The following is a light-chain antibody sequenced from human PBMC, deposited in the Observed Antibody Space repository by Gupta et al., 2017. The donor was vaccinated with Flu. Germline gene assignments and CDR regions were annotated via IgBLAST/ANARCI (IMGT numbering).Light chain of an antibody. CDR1: KLGDKY. J-gene: IGLJ1*01. V-gene: IGLV3-1*01. CDR2: QDS. CDR3: QAWDSSTGLYV. Sequence: SSELTQPPSVSVSPGQTASITCSGDKLGDKYACWYQQKPGQSPVLVIYQDSKRPSGIPERFSGSNSGNTATLTISGPQARDEADYYCQAWDSSTGLYVFGTGTKVTVL.